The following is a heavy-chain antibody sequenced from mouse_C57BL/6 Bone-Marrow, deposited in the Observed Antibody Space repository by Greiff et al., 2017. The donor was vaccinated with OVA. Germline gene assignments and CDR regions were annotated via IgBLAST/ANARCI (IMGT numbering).Heavy chain of an antibody. CDR1: GYTFTSYT. CDR3: ARSYYAWFAY. Sequence: QVQLQQSGAELARPGASVKMSCKASGYTFTSYTMHWVKQRPGQGLEWIGYINPSSGYTKYNQKFKDKATLTADKSSSTAYMPLSSLTSEDSAVDYCARSYYAWFAYWGQGTLVTVSA. CDR2: INPSSGYT. J-gene: IGHJ3*01. D-gene: IGHD1-1*01. V-gene: IGHV1-4*01.